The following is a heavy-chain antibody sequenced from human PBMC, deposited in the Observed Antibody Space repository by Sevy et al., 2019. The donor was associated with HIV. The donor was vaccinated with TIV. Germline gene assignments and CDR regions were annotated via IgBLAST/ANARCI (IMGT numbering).Heavy chain of an antibody. D-gene: IGHD2-21*01. Sequence: GGSLRLSCAASGFTFSDYFMGWVRQAPGKGLEWVANVDQDGSQKYYVGSVRGRFTISRDNAKNSVYLQMNRLRLDDTAVYYCAGGLWPGDYWGQGTLVTVSS. CDR3: AGGLWPGDY. CDR2: VDQDGSQK. CDR1: GFTFSDYF. J-gene: IGHJ4*02. V-gene: IGHV3-7*01.